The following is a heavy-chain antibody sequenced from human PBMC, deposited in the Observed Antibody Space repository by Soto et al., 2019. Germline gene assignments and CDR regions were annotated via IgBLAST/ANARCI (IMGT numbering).Heavy chain of an antibody. J-gene: IGHJ4*02. CDR1: GGTFSSYT. Sequence: QVQLVQSGAEVKKPGSSVKVSCKASGGTFSSYTISWVRQAPGQGLEWMGRIIPILGIANYAQKFQGRVTSTADKSTSTAYMELSSLRSEDTAVYYCARDRTYGSGSYLGYWGQGTLVTVSS. V-gene: IGHV1-69*08. CDR3: ARDRTYGSGSYLGY. CDR2: IIPILGIA. D-gene: IGHD3-10*01.